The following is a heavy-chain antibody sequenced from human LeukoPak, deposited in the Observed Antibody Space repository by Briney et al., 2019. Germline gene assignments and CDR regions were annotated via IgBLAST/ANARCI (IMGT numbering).Heavy chain of an antibody. D-gene: IGHD1-26*01. CDR1: GYTFTSYA. Sequence: GASVKVSCKASGYTFTSYAMHWVRQAPGQRLEWMGWINAGNGNTKYSQKLQGRVTITRDTSASTAYMELSSLRSEDTAVYYCARTIVGATNWFDPWGQGTLVTVSS. J-gene: IGHJ5*02. CDR3: ARTIVGATNWFDP. V-gene: IGHV1-3*01. CDR2: INAGNGNT.